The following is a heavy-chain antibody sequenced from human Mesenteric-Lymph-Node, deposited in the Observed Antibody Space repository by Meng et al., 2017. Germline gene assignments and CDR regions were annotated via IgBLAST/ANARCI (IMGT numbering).Heavy chain of an antibody. CDR1: GFPFTNYA. D-gene: IGHD3-3*01. CDR2: VSNDERQT. J-gene: IGHJ6*02. Sequence: GESLKISCAASGFPFTNYAMHWVRQAPGKGLEWVAVVSNDERQTYYADSVKGRFTISRGNAKNSLYLQMNSLRAEDTAVYYCARDRGYDFWSGYPKYYYYYYGMDVWGQGTTVTVSS. V-gene: IGHV3-30*04. CDR3: ARDRGYDFWSGYPKYYYYYYGMDV.